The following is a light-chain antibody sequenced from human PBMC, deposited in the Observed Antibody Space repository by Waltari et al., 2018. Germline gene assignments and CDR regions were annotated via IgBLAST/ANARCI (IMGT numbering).Light chain of an antibody. CDR3: QQSYRTPPLT. Sequence: DIQMTQSPSSLSASVGDRVTITCRASQSISGYLNWYQQKPGKAPKFLIYATSSLQSGVPSRFSGSGSRTDFTLTITSLQPEDFATYYCQQSYRTPPLTFGGGTKVEIK. V-gene: IGKV1-39*01. CDR2: ATS. CDR1: QSISGY. J-gene: IGKJ4*01.